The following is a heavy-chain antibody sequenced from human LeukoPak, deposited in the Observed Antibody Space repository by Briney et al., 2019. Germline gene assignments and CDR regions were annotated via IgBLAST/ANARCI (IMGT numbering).Heavy chain of an antibody. CDR1: GYTVTSYY. CDR3: ARGHWVANYYDSSGYDY. D-gene: IGHD3-22*01. CDR2: INPSGGST. J-gene: IGHJ4*02. Sequence: GASVKVSCKASGYTVTSYYMHWVRQAPGQGLEWMGIINPSGGSTSYAQKFQGRVTMTRDTSTSTVYMELSSLRSEDTAVYYCARGHWVANYYDSSGYDYWGQGTLVTVSS. V-gene: IGHV1-46*01.